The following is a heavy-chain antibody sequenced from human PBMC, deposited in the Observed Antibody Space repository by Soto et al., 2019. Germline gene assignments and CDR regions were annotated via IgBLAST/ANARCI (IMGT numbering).Heavy chain of an antibody. V-gene: IGHV1-69*13. CDR2: IIPIFGTA. CDR1: GGTFSSYA. D-gene: IGHD4-4*01. CDR3: ARDPYVLYSNYYYGMDV. J-gene: IGHJ6*02. Sequence: ASVKVSCKASGGTFSSYAISWVRQAPGQGLEWMGGIIPIFGTANYAQKFQGRVTITADESTSTAYMGLSSLRSEDTAVYYCARDPYVLYSNYYYGMDVWGQGTTVTVSS.